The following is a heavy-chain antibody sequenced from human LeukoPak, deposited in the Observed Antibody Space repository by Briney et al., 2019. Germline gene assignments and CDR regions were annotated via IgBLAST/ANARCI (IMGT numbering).Heavy chain of an antibody. CDR1: GGTFSSYA. CDR3: ARDSPDGSGTYYNDSPDY. V-gene: IGHV1-18*01. J-gene: IGHJ4*02. D-gene: IGHD3-10*01. CDR2: ISAYNGNT. Sequence: ASVKVSCKASGGTFSSYAISWVRQAPGQGLEWMGWISAYNGNTNYRQKLQGGVTMTTDTSTSTAYMDLRSLRSDDTAIYYCARDSPDGSGTYYNDSPDYWGQGTLVTVSS.